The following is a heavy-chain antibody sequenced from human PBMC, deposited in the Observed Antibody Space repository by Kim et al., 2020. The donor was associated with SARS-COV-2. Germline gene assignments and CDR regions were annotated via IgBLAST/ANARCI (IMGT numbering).Heavy chain of an antibody. V-gene: IGHV1-18*04. CDR1: GYTFTSYG. J-gene: IGHJ4*02. D-gene: IGHD2-2*03. CDR3: ARDFGYCSSTSCYPLLY. CDR2: ISAYNGNT. Sequence: ASVKVSCKASGYTFTSYGISWVRQAPGQGLEWMGWISAYNGNTNYAQKLQGRVTMTTDTSTSTAYMELRSLRSDDTAVYYCARDFGYCSSTSCYPLLYWGQGTLVTVSS.